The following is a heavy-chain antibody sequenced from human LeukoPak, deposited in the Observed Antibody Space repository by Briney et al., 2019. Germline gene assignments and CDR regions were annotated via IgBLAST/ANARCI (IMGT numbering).Heavy chain of an antibody. CDR1: GGSISSYY. V-gene: IGHV4-59*01. J-gene: IGHJ4*02. CDR3: ARGDYGGNWAFDY. CDR2: IYYSGST. D-gene: IGHD4-17*01. Sequence: SETLFLTCTVSGGSISSYYWSWIRQPPGKGLEWIGYIYYSGSTNYNPSLKSRVTISVDTSKNQFSLKLSSVTAADTAVYYCARGDYGGNWAFDYWGQGTLVTVSS.